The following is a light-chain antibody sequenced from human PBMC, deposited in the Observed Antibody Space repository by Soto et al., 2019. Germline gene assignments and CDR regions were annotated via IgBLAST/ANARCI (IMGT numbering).Light chain of an antibody. CDR1: QSINSN. CDR2: DAS. V-gene: IGKV3-15*01. J-gene: IGKJ1*01. CDR3: QQYDKWPPT. Sequence: EIVLTRSPATLSVSPGERATLSCRASQSINSNLAWYQQKPGQAPRLLIFDASNRADGTPARFSGGGSETDFTLTISSLQSEDFAVYYCQQYDKWPPTFGQGTKVDI.